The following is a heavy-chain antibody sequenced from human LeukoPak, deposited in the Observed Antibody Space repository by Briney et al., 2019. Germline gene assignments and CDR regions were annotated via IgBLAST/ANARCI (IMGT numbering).Heavy chain of an antibody. J-gene: IGHJ4*02. CDR2: IWYDASNQ. D-gene: IGHD3-22*01. V-gene: IGHV3-33*03. CDR1: GFTFSSYG. Sequence: GGSLRLSCAASGFTFSSYGMHWVRQAPGKGLEWVAIIWYDASNQYYEDSVKGRFTISRDNAKNSLYLQMNSLGAEDTAVYYCASPYYYDSSGLSYYWGQGTLVTVSS. CDR3: ASPYYYDSSGLSYY.